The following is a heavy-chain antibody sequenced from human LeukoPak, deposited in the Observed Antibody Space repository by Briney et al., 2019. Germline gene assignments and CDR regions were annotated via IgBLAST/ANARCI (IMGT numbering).Heavy chain of an antibody. V-gene: IGHV4-59*01. D-gene: IGHD2-2*01. CDR3: ARGSRGTSPYGMDV. CDR2: IYSSGST. CDR1: GGSISGYY. J-gene: IGHJ6*02. Sequence: SETLFLTCSVSGGSISGYYWSWIRQPPGKGLEWIGYIYSSGSTNYNPSLKSRVTISVDTSKNQFSLKLSSVTAADTAVYYCARGSRGTSPYGMDVWGQGTTVTVSS.